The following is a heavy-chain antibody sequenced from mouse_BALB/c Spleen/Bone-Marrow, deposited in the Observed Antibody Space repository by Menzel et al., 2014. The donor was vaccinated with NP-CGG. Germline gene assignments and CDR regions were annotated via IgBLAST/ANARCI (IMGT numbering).Heavy chain of an antibody. D-gene: IGHD2-2*01. Sequence: VQLKQSGPELVKPGASVKMSCKASGYTFTSYVMHWVKQKPGQGLEWIGYINPYNDGTKYNEKFKGKATLTSDKSSSTAYMELSSLTSEDSAVYYCARSLYGYDWYFDVWGAWTTVTVSS. CDR2: INPYNDGT. CDR3: ARSLYGYDWYFDV. CDR1: GYTFTSYV. J-gene: IGHJ1*01. V-gene: IGHV1-14*01.